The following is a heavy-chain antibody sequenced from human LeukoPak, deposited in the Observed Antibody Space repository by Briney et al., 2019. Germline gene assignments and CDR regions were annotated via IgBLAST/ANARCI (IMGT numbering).Heavy chain of an antibody. CDR2: ISGSGGST. CDR1: GFTFSSYA. V-gene: IGHV3-23*01. J-gene: IGHJ5*02. CDR3: AKDATAGGSWYSGVPATPNWFDP. Sequence: PGGSLRLSCAASGFTFSSYAMSWVRQAPGKGLEWVSAISGSGGSTYYADSVKGRFTISRDNSKNTLYLQMNSLRAEDTAVYYCAKDATAGGSWYSGVPATPNWFDPWGQGTLVTVSS. D-gene: IGHD6-13*01.